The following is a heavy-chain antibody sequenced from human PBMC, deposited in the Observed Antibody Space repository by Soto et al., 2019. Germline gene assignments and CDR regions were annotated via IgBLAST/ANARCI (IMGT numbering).Heavy chain of an antibody. CDR2: ISSSGSTI. J-gene: IGHJ6*02. V-gene: IGHV3-11*01. Sequence: QVQLVESGGGLVKPGGSLRLSCAASGFTFSDYYMSWIRQAPGKGLEWVSYISSSGSTIYYADSVKGRFTISRDNAKNSLYLQMNRLRAEDTAVYYCARDGDGGSGVFVYYYYYGMDVWGQGTTVTVSS. CDR1: GFTFSDYY. CDR3: ARDGDGGSGVFVYYYYYGMDV. D-gene: IGHD3-16*01.